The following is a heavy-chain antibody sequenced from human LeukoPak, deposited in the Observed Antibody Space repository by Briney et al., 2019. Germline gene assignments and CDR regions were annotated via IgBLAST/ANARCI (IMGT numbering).Heavy chain of an antibody. CDR2: IKSKTDGGTT. CDR1: GFTFSNAW. J-gene: IGHJ4*02. V-gene: IGHV3-15*01. D-gene: IGHD3-3*01. CDR3: TTDTYYDFWSGYGPFDY. Sequence: GGSLRLSCAASGFTFSNAWMSWVRQAPGKGLEWVGRIKSKTDGGTTDYAAPVKGRFTISSDDSKNTLYLQMNSLKTEDTAVYYCTTDTYYDFWSGYGPFDYWGQGTLVTVSS.